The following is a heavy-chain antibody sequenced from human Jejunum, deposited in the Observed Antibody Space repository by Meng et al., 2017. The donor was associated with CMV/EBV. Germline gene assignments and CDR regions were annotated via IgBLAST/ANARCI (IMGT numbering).Heavy chain of an antibody. V-gene: IGHV4-34*01. CDR1: GGSFTAYY. CDR3: ARGLGYGNNINYFDS. D-gene: IGHD5-24*01. Sequence: GGSFTAYYRGWMHRSPGKGLEWVGNINHNDDTNYNQSLKSRVLMSLDTSKNQFSLRLTSVTAADTALYYCARGLGYGNNINYFDSWSQGILVTVSS. CDR2: INHNDDT. J-gene: IGHJ4*02.